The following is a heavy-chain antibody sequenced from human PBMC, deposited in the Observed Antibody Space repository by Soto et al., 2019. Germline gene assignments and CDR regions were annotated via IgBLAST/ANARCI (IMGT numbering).Heavy chain of an antibody. CDR2: INPSGGST. J-gene: IGHJ4*02. D-gene: IGHD3-3*01. Sequence: ASVKVSCKASGYTFTSYYMHWVRQAPGQGLEWMGIINPSGGSTSYAQKFQGRVTMTRDTSTSTVYMELSSLRSEDTAVYYCARGAGITTKFRGGFFDYWGQGTLVTVSS. V-gene: IGHV1-46*03. CDR3: ARGAGITTKFRGGFFDY. CDR1: GYTFTSYY.